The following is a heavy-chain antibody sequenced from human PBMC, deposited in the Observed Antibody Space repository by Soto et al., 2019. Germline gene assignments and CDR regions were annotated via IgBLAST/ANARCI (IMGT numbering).Heavy chain of an antibody. CDR3: ATERGGGGYYDIALDI. V-gene: IGHV1-69*06. D-gene: IGHD1-26*01. CDR1: GDSFNNFA. Sequence: QVHLVQSGAEAKKPGTSVRVSCRASGDSFNNFAFNWVRQAPGQGLAWLGVIKPMSGDGAGYAREFHGRLTITADKSSSTFSLEVSSLPSDDTATDFGATERGGGGYYDIALDIWGQGTRVTVSS. J-gene: IGHJ4*02. CDR2: IKPMSGDGA.